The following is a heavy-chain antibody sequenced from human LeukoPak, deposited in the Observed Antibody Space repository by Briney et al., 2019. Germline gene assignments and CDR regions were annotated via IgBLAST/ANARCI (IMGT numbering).Heavy chain of an antibody. V-gene: IGHV1-18*01. J-gene: IGHJ4*02. CDR3: ATNNMGATDY. CDR2: ISAYNGNT. CDR1: GYTFTSYG. Sequence: ASVKVSCKASGYTFTSYGISWVRQAPGQGLEWMGWISAYNGNTNYAQKLQGRVTMTTDASTSTAYMELSSLRSEDTAVYYCATNNMGATDYWGQGTLVTVSS. D-gene: IGHD1-26*01.